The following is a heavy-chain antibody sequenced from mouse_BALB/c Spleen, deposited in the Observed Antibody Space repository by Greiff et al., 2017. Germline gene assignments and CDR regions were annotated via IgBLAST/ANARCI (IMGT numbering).Heavy chain of an antibody. V-gene: IGHV5-17*02. J-gene: IGHJ4*01. CDR1: GFTFSSFG. D-gene: IGHD2-2*01. CDR3: ARGGYGYSYAMDY. CDR2: ISSGSSTI. Sequence: EVNVVESGGGLVQPGGSRKLSCAASGFTFSSFGMHWVRQAPEKGLEWVAYISSGSSTIYYADTVKGRFTISRDNPKNTLFLQMTSLRSEDTAMYYCARGGYGYSYAMDYWGQGTSVTVSS.